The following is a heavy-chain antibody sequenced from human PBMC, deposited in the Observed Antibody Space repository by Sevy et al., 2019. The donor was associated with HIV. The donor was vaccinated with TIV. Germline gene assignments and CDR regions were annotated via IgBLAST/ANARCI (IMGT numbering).Heavy chain of an antibody. CDR3: ARVFGY. V-gene: IGHV3-30*04. D-gene: IGHD3-16*01. J-gene: IGHJ4*02. CDR1: GFTFSSYA. CDR2: ISYDGSNK. Sequence: GESLKISCAASGFTFSSYAIHWVRQAPGKGLEWVAVISYDGSNKYYADSVKGRFTISRDNSKNTLYLQMNSLRAEDTAVYYCARVFGYWGQGTLVTVSS.